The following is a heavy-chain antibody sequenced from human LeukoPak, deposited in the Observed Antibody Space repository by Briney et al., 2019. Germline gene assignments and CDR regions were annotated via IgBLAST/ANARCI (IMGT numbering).Heavy chain of an antibody. V-gene: IGHV4-59*01. CDR2: IYYSGST. D-gene: IGHD6-13*01. CDR3: ARHSSSWSYFDY. CDR1: VGSICSYY. J-gene: IGHJ4*02. Sequence: SETLSLTCSVHVGSICSYYWSWIRQPPGKGLEWIGYIYYSGSTNYNPSLKSRVTISVDTSKNQFSLKLSSVTAADTAVYYCARHSSSWSYFDYWGQGTLVTVSS.